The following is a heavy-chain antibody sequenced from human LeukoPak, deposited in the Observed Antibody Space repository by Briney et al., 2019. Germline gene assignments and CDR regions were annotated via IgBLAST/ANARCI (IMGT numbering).Heavy chain of an antibody. CDR1: GGSLSSYY. Sequence: SETLSLTCTVSGGSLSSYYWSWLRQPPGKGLEWIGYIYYSGSTNYNPSLKSRVTISVDTSKNQFSLKLSSVTAADTAVYYCARAGRHFDYWGQGTLVTVSS. D-gene: IGHD1-26*01. CDR3: ARAGRHFDY. CDR2: IYYSGST. J-gene: IGHJ4*02. V-gene: IGHV4-59*01.